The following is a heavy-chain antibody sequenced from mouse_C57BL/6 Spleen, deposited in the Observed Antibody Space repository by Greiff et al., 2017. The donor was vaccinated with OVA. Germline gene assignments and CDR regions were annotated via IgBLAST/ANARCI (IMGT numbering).Heavy chain of an antibody. V-gene: IGHV1-52*01. CDR1: GYTFTSYW. D-gene: IGHD2-3*01. J-gene: IGHJ1*03. CDR2: IDPSDSET. Sequence: QVQLQQPGAELVRPGSSVKLSCKASGYTFTSYWMHWVKQRPIQGLEWIGNIDPSDSETHYNQKFKDKATLTVDKSSSTAYMQLSCLTSEDSAVYYCARFISYDGYYGTYWYFDVWGTGTTVTVSS. CDR3: ARFISYDGYYGTYWYFDV.